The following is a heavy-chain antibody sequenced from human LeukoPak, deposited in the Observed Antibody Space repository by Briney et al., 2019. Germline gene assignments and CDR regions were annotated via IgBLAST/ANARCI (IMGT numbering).Heavy chain of an antibody. Sequence: ASVKVSCKASGGTFSSYAISWVRQAPGQGLEWMGWINPNSGGTNYAQKFQGRVTMTRDTSINTAYMELSRLRSDDTAVYYCARGTMIVVVDHWGQGTLVTVSS. D-gene: IGHD3-22*01. CDR3: ARGTMIVVVDH. J-gene: IGHJ5*02. V-gene: IGHV1-2*02. CDR2: INPNSGGT. CDR1: GGTFSSYA.